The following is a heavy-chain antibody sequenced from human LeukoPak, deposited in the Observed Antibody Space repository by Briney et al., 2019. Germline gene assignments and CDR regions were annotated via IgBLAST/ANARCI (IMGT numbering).Heavy chain of an antibody. J-gene: IGHJ4*02. CDR2: IYYSGST. V-gene: IGHV4-59*12. CDR3: ARGLRGPSYYDILTGYRAMIDY. Sequence: PSETLSLTCTVSGGSISSYYWSWIRQPPGKGLEWIGYIYYSGSTNYNPSLKSRVTISVDTSKNQFSLKLSSVTAADTAVYYCARGLRGPSYYDILTGYRAMIDYWGQGTLVTVSS. D-gene: IGHD3-9*01. CDR1: GGSISSYY.